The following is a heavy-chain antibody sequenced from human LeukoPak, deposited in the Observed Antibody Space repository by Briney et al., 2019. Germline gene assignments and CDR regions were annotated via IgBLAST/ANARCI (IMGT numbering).Heavy chain of an antibody. CDR3: ARGYPLSTTAAGTYFQH. CDR1: GYTFTSYY. V-gene: IGHV1-46*01. Sequence: ASVKVSCKASGYTFTSYYMHWVRQAPGQGPEWMGIIYASDGSARYAQKFQGRVTMTRDTSTGTVYMELRSLRSDDTAVYYCARGYPLSTTAAGTYFQHWGQGTLVTVSS. J-gene: IGHJ1*01. CDR2: IYASDGSA. D-gene: IGHD6-13*01.